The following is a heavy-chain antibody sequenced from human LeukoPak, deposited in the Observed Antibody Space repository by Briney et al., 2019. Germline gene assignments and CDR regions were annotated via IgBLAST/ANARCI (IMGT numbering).Heavy chain of an antibody. CDR2: ISYDGSNK. CDR1: GFTFSSYA. V-gene: IGHV3-30*04. J-gene: IGHJ4*02. CDR3: ARVTTSY. Sequence: GGSLGLSCAASGFTFSSYAMHWVRQAPGKGLEWVAVISYDGSNKYYADSVKGRFTISRDNSKNTLYLQMNSLRAEDTAVYYCARVTTSYWGQGTLVTVSS. D-gene: IGHD4-17*01.